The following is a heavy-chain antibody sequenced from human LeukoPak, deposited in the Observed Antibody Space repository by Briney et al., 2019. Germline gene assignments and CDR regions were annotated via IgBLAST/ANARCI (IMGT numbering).Heavy chain of an antibody. Sequence: GGSLRLSCAASGFTFSSYAMHWVRQAPGKGREWVAVISYDGSNKYYADSVKGRFTISRDNSKNTLYLQMNSLRAEDTAVYYCARPGIAAAGFSFGYYGMDVWGQGTTVTVSS. CDR2: ISYDGSNK. D-gene: IGHD6-13*01. CDR1: GFTFSSYA. CDR3: ARPGIAAAGFSFGYYGMDV. J-gene: IGHJ6*02. V-gene: IGHV3-30*04.